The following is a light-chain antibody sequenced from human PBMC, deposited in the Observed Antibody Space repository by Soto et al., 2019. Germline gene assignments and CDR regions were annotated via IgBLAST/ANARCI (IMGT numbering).Light chain of an antibody. Sequence: VQMTQSPSSLSASIGDRVTITCQASQNITNNLNWYQQKPGKAPKLLIYAASSLQSGVPSRFSGSGSGTDFTLTISSLQPEDFATYYCQQSYSTPRTFGQGTKVDIK. V-gene: IGKV1-39*01. CDR2: AAS. CDR3: QQSYSTPRT. CDR1: QNITNN. J-gene: IGKJ1*01.